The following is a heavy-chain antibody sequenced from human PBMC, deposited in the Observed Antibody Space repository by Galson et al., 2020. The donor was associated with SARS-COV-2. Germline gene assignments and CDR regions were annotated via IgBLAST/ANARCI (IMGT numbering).Heavy chain of an antibody. V-gene: IGHV3-30*04. CDR2: ISSDGTNK. J-gene: IGHJ4*02. D-gene: IGHD4-17*01. CDR3: ATHPPLYYGANTPGDY. CDR1: GFAFSTYA. Sequence: GESLKISCAASGFAFSTYAMHWVRQAPGKGLEWVAVISSDGTNKYYADSVQGRFTISRDNSKNTLFLQMNSLRREDTAVYYCATHPPLYYGANTPGDYWGQGTLVTVSS.